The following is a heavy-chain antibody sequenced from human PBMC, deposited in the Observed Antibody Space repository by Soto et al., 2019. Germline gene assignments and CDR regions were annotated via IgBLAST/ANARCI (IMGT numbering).Heavy chain of an antibody. Sequence: PSETLSLTCTVSGGSISSGGYYWSWIRQHPGKGLEWIGYIYYSGSTYYNPSLKSRVTISVDTSKNQFSLKLSSVTAADTAVYYCARSRSITIFGVVTSKWFDPWCPGALVNVSS. D-gene: IGHD3-3*01. CDR2: IYYSGST. J-gene: IGHJ5*02. V-gene: IGHV4-31*03. CDR1: GGSISSGGYY. CDR3: ARSRSITIFGVVTSKWFDP.